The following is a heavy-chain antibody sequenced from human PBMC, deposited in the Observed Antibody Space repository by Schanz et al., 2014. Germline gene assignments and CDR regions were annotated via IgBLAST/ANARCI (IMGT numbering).Heavy chain of an antibody. J-gene: IGHJ6*02. CDR3: AKARRKSNCSGGRCFHYSYYGMDV. CDR1: GFIFSNYG. Sequence: VQLVESGGGVVQPGGSLRLSCAASGFIFSNYGMHWVRQAPGKGLEWVAVIWSDGSTKYYADSVKGRFTISRDNSKNTLYLQMNSLRADDTAVYYCAKARRKSNCSGGRCFHYSYYGMDVWGQGTTVTVSS. V-gene: IGHV3-33*03. CDR2: IWSDGSTK. D-gene: IGHD2-15*01.